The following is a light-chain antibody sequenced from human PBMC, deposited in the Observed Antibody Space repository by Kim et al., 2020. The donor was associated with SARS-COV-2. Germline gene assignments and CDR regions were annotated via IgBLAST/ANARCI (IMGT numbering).Light chain of an antibody. CDR1: KLEDKS. V-gene: IGLV3-1*01. J-gene: IGLJ2*01. CDR2: EDR. CDR3: QACDTSTVV. Sequence: VSPGQTASITCSGDKLEDKSASWYQQKPGQSPVVVIYEDRKRPSGIPERFSGSNSGDTATLTIRGTQAMDEADYFCQACDTSTVVFGGGTKVTVL.